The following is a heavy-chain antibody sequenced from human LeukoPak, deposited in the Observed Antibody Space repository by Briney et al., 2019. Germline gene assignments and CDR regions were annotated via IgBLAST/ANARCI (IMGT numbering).Heavy chain of an antibody. D-gene: IGHD6-19*01. CDR3: ARDDSSGWEYYYYMDV. CDR2: ISSSSSYI. CDR1: GFTFSSYS. Sequence: GGSLRLSCAASGFTFSSYSMNWVRQAPGKGLEWVSSISSSSSYIYYADSVKGRFTISRDNAKNSLYLQMNSLRAEDTAVYYCARDDSSGWEYYYYMDVWGKGTTVTVSS. V-gene: IGHV3-21*01. J-gene: IGHJ6*03.